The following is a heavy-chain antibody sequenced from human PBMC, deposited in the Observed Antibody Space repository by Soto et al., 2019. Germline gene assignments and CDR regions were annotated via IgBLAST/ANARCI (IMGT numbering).Heavy chain of an antibody. J-gene: IGHJ6*03. D-gene: IGHD2-2*01. CDR1: GYTFTSYD. Sequence: ASVKVSCKASGYTFTSYDINWVRQATGQGLEWMGWMNPNSGNTGYAQKFQGRVTMTRNTSISTAYMELSSLRSEDTAVYYCARKSLYCSSNSCYFQNYYYMDVWGKGTTVTVSS. CDR2: MNPNSGNT. CDR3: ARKSLYCSSNSCYFQNYYYMDV. V-gene: IGHV1-8*01.